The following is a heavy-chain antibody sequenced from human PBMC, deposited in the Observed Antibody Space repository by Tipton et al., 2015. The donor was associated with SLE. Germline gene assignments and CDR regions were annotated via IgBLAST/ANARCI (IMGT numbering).Heavy chain of an antibody. V-gene: IGHV3-30*02. D-gene: IGHD6-19*01. CDR3: AKESGSSGWPLWYFDL. CDR2: IRYDGTNK. CDR1: EFTFSSYG. J-gene: IGHJ2*01. Sequence: SLRLSCAASEFTFSSYGMHWVRQAPGKGLEWVTFIRYDGTNKYYAHSVKGRFTISRDNSKNTLYLQMNSLRAEDTAVYYCAKESGSSGWPLWYFDLWGRGTLVTVSS.